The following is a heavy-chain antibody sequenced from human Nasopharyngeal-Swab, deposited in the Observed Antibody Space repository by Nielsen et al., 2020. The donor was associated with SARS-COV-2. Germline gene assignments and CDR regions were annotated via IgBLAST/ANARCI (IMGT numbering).Heavy chain of an antibody. CDR1: GSTFSSYG. V-gene: IGHV3-30*18. D-gene: IGHD3-9*01. Sequence: GESLKISCAASGSTFSSYGMHWVRQAPGKGLEWVAVISYDGSNKYYADSVKGRFTISRDNSKNTLYLQMNSLRAEDTAVYYCAKDKRYFDWDGMDVWGQGTTVTVSS. CDR3: AKDKRYFDWDGMDV. J-gene: IGHJ6*02. CDR2: ISYDGSNK.